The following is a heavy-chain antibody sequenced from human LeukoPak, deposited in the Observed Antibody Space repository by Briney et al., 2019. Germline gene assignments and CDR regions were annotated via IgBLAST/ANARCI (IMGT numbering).Heavy chain of an antibody. CDR3: AYIVVVPAANDY. CDR2: MNPNSGNT. CDR1: GYTFTSYD. Sequence: ASVKVSCKASGYTFTSYDINWVRQATGQGLEWMGWMNPNSGNTGYAQKFQGRVTMTRNTSISTAYMELSSLRSEDTAVYYCAYIVVVPAANDYWGRGTLVTVSS. V-gene: IGHV1-8*01. J-gene: IGHJ4*02. D-gene: IGHD2-2*01.